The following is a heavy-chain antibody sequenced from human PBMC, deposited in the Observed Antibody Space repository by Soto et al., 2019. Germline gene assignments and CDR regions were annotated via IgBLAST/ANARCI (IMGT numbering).Heavy chain of an antibody. CDR2: ISSSSSYT. Sequence: QVQLVESGGGLVKPGGSLRLSCAASGFTFSDYYMSWIRQAPGKGLEWVSYISSSSSYTNYADSVKGRFTISRDNAKNSLYLQMNSLRAEDTAVYYWARPNWNDGEPNMAYDYWGQGTLVTVSS. CDR1: GFTFSDYY. V-gene: IGHV3-11*06. D-gene: IGHD1-1*01. CDR3: ARPNWNDGEPNMAYDY. J-gene: IGHJ4*02.